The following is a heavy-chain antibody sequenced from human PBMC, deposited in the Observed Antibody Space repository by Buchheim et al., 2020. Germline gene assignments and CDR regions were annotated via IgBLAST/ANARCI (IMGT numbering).Heavy chain of an antibody. CDR1: GFTFSKYE. CDR2: IGSSDTTK. D-gene: IGHD1-26*01. V-gene: IGHV3-48*03. CDR3: ARTAENGRLLDDHFQY. J-gene: IGHJ1*01. Sequence: EVQLVESGGGLVQPGGSLRLSCAASGFTFSKYEMNWVRQAPGKGLEWVSYIGSSDTTKYYADSVKGRFTISRDNAKNSLYLQMDSLRVDDTAVYYCARTAENGRLLDDHFQYWGQGTL.